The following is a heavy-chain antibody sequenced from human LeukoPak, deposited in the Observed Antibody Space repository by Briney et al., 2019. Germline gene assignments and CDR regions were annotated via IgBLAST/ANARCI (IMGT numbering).Heavy chain of an antibody. CDR3: EREWLASYYFDY. CDR2: ISYDGRNK. Sequence: GGSLRLSCAASGFTFSSYAMHWVRRAPGKGLEWVAVISYDGRNKYYADSVKGRFTISRDNSKNTLYLQMNSLRAEDTAVYYCEREWLASYYFDYWGQGTLVTVSS. CDR1: GFTFSSYA. J-gene: IGHJ4*02. V-gene: IGHV3-30*04. D-gene: IGHD3-10*01.